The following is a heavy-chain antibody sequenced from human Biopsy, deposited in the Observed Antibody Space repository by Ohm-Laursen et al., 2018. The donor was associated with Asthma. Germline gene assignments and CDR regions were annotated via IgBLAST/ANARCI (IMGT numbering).Heavy chain of an antibody. V-gene: IGHV1-69*13. D-gene: IGHD2-2*01. Sequence: ASVTVSCKSLGGTFNTYVIGWVRHAPGQGREWMGGINSVFGTTTYPQKFQDRVTITADDSTSTVYMEVSSLRSEDTAVYYCARKAGSCISRTCYSLDFWGRGTLVTVSS. CDR3: ARKAGSCISRTCYSLDF. CDR2: INSVFGTT. J-gene: IGHJ4*02. CDR1: GGTFNTYV.